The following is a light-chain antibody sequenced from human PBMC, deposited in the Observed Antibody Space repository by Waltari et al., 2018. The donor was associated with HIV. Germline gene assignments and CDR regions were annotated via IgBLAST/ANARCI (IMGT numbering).Light chain of an antibody. V-gene: IGLV2-23*03. CDR3: CSYAGSSTFV. CDR1: RSDVGSSNL. Sequence: QSALTQPASVSGSTGQSITTSCTGTRSDVGSSNLVSWYQQHPGKAPKLMIYEGSKRPSGVSNRFSGSKSGNTASLTISGLQAEDEADYYCCSYAGSSTFVFGGGTKLTVL. J-gene: IGLJ2*01. CDR2: EGS.